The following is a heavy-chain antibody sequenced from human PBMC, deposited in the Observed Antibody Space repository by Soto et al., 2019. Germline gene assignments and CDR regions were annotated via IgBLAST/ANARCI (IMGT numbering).Heavy chain of an antibody. CDR1: GFTFSSYA. CDR3: ARGNSGYLGYYFDY. CDR2: ISYDGSNK. J-gene: IGHJ4*02. Sequence: QVQLVESGGGVVQPGRSLRLSCAASGFTFSSYAMHWVRQAPGKGLEWVAVISYDGSNKYYADSVKGRFTISRDNSKNTLDLQMNSLRAEDTAVYYCARGNSGYLGYYFDYWGQGTLVTVSS. D-gene: IGHD3-22*01. V-gene: IGHV3-30-3*01.